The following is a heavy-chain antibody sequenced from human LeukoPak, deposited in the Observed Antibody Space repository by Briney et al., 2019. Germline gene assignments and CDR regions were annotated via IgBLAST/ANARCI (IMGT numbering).Heavy chain of an antibody. V-gene: IGHV3-74*01. Sequence: PGGSLRLSCAASGFTFSSYWMHWVRHAPGKGLVWVSRINSDGRSTSYADSVKGRFTISRDNAKNTLYLQMNSLRAEDTAVYYCARDYYGSGSYGIDYWGQGTLVTVSS. J-gene: IGHJ4*02. CDR2: INSDGRST. CDR3: ARDYYGSGSYGIDY. D-gene: IGHD3-10*01. CDR1: GFTFSSYW.